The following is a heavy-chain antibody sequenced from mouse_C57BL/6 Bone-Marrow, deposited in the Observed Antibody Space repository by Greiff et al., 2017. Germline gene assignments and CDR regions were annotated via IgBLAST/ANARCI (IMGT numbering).Heavy chain of an antibody. CDR3: TTVLYPYYFDY. CDR1: GFNIKDDY. Sequence: EVMLVESGAELVRPGASVKLSCTASGFNIKDDYMHWVKQRPEQGLEWIGWIDPENGDTEYASKFQGKATITADTSSNTAYLQLSSLTSEDTAVYYCTTVLYPYYFDYWGQGTTLTVSS. D-gene: IGHD2-12*01. V-gene: IGHV14-4*01. J-gene: IGHJ2*01. CDR2: IDPENGDT.